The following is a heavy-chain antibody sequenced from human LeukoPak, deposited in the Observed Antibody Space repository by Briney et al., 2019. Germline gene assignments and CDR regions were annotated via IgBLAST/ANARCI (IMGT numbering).Heavy chain of an antibody. CDR3: ARDPVTGTTGTTLDY. V-gene: IGHV3-7*01. CDR2: IKQDGSEK. Sequence: GGSLRLSCAASGFTFSSYWMSWVRQAPGKGLEWVANIKQDGSEKYYVDSVKGRFTISRDSSKNTLYLQMNSLRAEDTAVYYCARDPVTGTTGTTLDYWGQGTLVTVSS. J-gene: IGHJ4*02. D-gene: IGHD1-1*01. CDR1: GFTFSSYW.